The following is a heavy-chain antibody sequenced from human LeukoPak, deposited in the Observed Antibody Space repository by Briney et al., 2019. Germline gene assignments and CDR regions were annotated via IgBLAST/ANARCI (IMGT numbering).Heavy chain of an antibody. Sequence: GGSLRLSCAATGFTFSSYSMNWVRQPPGKGLEWVSSIRSSGSYIYYADSVKGRFSISRDSAKDSLYLQMNSLRAEDTAVYYCARGPQFCSGGSCYGYYFDYWGQGTLVTVSS. J-gene: IGHJ4*02. CDR2: IRSSGSYI. D-gene: IGHD2-15*01. V-gene: IGHV3-21*01. CDR1: GFTFSSYS. CDR3: ARGPQFCSGGSCYGYYFDY.